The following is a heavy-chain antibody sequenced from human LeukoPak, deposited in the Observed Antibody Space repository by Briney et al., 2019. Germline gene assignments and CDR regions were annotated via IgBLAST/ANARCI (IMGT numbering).Heavy chain of an antibody. CDR3: AKGVSSGYAHYYYYYMDV. V-gene: IGHV3-30*02. CDR2: IRYDGSNK. J-gene: IGHJ6*03. CDR1: GCTFSSYG. Sequence: GGSLRLSCAASGCTFSSYGMHWVRHAPGKGLEWVAFIRYDGSNKYYADSVKGRFTISRDNSKNTLYLQMNSLRAEDTAVYYCAKGVSSGYAHYYYYYMDVWGKGTTVTISS. D-gene: IGHD3-22*01.